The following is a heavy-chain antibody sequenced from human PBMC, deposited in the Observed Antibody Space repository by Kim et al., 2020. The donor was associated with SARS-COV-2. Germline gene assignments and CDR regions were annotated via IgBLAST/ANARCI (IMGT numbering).Heavy chain of an antibody. CDR1: GDSVSSNSAA. J-gene: IGHJ4*02. D-gene: IGHD3-22*01. CDR3: AREYYYDSSPIREVYYFDY. V-gene: IGHV6-1*01. Sequence: SQTLSLTCAISGDSVSSNSAAWNWIRQSPSRGLEWLGRTYYRSKWYNDYAVSVKSRITINPDTSKNQFSLQLNSVTPEDTAVYYCAREYYYDSSPIREVYYFDYWGQGTLVTVSS. CDR2: TYYRSKWYN.